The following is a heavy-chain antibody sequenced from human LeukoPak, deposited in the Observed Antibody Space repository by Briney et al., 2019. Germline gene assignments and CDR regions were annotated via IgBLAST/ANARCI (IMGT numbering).Heavy chain of an antibody. CDR3: AMNYYDSSRYFPFDF. D-gene: IGHD3-22*01. CDR1: GFLFTNCA. CDR2: ISGSGGIT. J-gene: IGHJ4*02. Sequence: GGSLRLSCAASGFLFTNCAMTWVRQAPGKGLEWVSTISGSGGITYYADSVKGRFTISRDNSRNTLFLQMNNLRAEDTAVYYCAMNYYDSSRYFPFDFWGQGTLVTVSS. V-gene: IGHV3-23*01.